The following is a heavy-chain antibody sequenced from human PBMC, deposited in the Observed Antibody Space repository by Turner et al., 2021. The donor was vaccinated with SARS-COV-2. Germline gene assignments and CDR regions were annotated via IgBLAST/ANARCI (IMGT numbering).Heavy chain of an antibody. CDR2: IYYSGST. J-gene: IGHJ6*02. CDR1: GGSISSSTYY. CDR3: ARLMDTAMDYYGMDV. V-gene: IGHV4-39*01. D-gene: IGHD5-18*01. Sequence: QLQLQESGTGLEKPSETLSLKCTVSGGSISSSTYYWGWIRQPPGKGLEWIGNIYYSGSTYYNPSLKSLVTISVDTSKNQFSLKLSSVTAADTAVYYCARLMDTAMDYYGMDVWGQGTTVTVSS.